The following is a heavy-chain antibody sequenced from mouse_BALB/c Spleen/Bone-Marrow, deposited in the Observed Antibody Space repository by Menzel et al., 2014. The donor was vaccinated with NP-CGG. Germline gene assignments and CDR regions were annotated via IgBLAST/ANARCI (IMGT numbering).Heavy chain of an antibody. D-gene: IGHD2-1*01. CDR2: ISSGGDST. CDR3: ARLDYGNYEGGAMDY. J-gene: IGHJ4*01. V-gene: IGHV5-12-1*01. Sequence: EVMLVQSGGGLVKPGGSLKLSCAASGFAFSSYDMSWVRQTPEKRLEWVAYISSGGDSTYYPDTVKGRFTISRDNAKNTLYLQMSSLKSEDTAMYYCARLDYGNYEGGAMDYWGQGTSVTVSS. CDR1: GFAFSSYD.